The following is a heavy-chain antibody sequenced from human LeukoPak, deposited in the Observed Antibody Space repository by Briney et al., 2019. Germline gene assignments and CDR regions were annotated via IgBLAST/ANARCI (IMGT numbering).Heavy chain of an antibody. Sequence: GGSLRLSCAASGFTFSSYGVHWVRQAPGKGLEWVAFIRYDGSTKYYADSVKGRFTISRDNSNNTLYLQMNSLRAEDTALYYCAKDLGGYCSRTSCYWDYWGQGILVTVSS. J-gene: IGHJ4*02. CDR1: GFTFSSYG. CDR2: IRYDGSTK. CDR3: AKDLGGYCSRTSCYWDY. V-gene: IGHV3-30*02. D-gene: IGHD2-2*01.